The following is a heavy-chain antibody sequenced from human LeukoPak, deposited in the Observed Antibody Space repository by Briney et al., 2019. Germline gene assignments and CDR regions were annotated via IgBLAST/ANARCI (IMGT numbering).Heavy chain of an antibody. Sequence: GGSLRLSCAASGFTFSTYWMSWVRQAPGKGLEWVANIKQDVSEKYYVDSVKGRFTISRDNAKNSLYLQMNSLRAEDTAVYYCARVQRKYQLPRLNDYDYMDVWGKGTTVTISS. CDR1: GFTFSTYW. D-gene: IGHD2-2*01. CDR2: IKQDVSEK. J-gene: IGHJ6*03. V-gene: IGHV3-7*01. CDR3: ARVQRKYQLPRLNDYDYMDV.